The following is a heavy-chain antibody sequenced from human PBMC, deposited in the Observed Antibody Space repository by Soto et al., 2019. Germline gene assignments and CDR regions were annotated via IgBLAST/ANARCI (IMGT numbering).Heavy chain of an antibody. Sequence: QVHLVQSGVEVKTPGASVKVSCQASGYTFFTYDISWVRQAPGQGLEWMGWISTYSGDTKYAQKFQGRVTMPTATYTTTAYLELRGVRSDDTAVYYCARHHGPTTSENWFDPWGQGTLVSVSS. CDR2: ISTYSGDT. D-gene: IGHD5-12*01. J-gene: IGHJ5*02. CDR1: GYTFFTYD. V-gene: IGHV1-18*01. CDR3: ARHHGPTTSENWFDP.